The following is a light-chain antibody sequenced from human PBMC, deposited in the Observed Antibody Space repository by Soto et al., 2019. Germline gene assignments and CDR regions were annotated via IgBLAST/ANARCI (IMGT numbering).Light chain of an antibody. CDR2: GAS. J-gene: IGKJ1*01. Sequence: EIVMTQSPATLSVSPGERTTLSCWASQSVSSYLAWYQQKPGQGPRLLLYGASSRATGIPDRFSGSGSGTYFTLTINKLEPEDFAVYFCQQYGSSPPTFGQGTKVDIK. CDR3: QQYGSSPPT. CDR1: QSVSSY. V-gene: IGKV3-20*01.